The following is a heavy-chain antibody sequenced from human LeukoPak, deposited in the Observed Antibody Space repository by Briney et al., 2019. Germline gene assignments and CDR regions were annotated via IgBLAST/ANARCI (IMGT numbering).Heavy chain of an antibody. CDR3: AAQYSGYVRLDY. CDR2: ISHSGST. Sequence: TSETLSLTCAVYGGSFSGYYWSWIRQPPGKGLEWIGEISHSGSTNYNPSLKSRGTISVDTSKNQFSLKLSSVTAADTAVYYCAAQYSGYVRLDYWGQGTLVTVSS. V-gene: IGHV4-34*01. CDR1: GGSFSGYY. J-gene: IGHJ4*02. D-gene: IGHD5-12*01.